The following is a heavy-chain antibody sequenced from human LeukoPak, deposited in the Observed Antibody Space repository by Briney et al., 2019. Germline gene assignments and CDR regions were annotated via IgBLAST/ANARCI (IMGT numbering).Heavy chain of an antibody. CDR1: GFTFDDYA. V-gene: IGHV3-9*03. CDR3: AKDLVSSGPTGAFDI. Sequence: PGRSLRLSCAASGFTFDDYAMHWVRQAPGKGLEWVSGLSWNSGSIGYADSVKGRFTISRDNAKNSLYLQMNSLRAEDMALYYCAKDLVSSGPTGAFDIWGQGTMVTVSS. D-gene: IGHD3-22*01. J-gene: IGHJ3*02. CDR2: LSWNSGSI.